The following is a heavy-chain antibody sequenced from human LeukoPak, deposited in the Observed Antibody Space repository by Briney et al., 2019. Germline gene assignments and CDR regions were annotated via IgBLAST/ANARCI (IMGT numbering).Heavy chain of an antibody. CDR2: ISYTGTYI. Sequence: GGSLRLSCAASAFSLNAYNMNWVRQAPGKGLEWVSSISYTGTYIYYADSVKGRFTISRDNSKNTLYLQMNSLRAEDTAVYYCARNGFSSGPYYFDYWGQGTLVTVSS. D-gene: IGHD3-22*01. CDR1: AFSLNAYN. J-gene: IGHJ4*02. V-gene: IGHV3-21*01. CDR3: ARNGFSSGPYYFDY.